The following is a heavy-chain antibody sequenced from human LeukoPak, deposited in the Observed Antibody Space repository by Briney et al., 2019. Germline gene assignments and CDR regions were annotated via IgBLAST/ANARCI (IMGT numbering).Heavy chain of an antibody. D-gene: IGHD3-9*01. CDR3: ARRHLSARAFDI. J-gene: IGHJ4*02. Sequence: GESLKISCKGTGYSFTTYWIGWVRQVPGKGLEWMGIIYPRDSDTRYSPSFQGQVTISADKSITTAYLQWSSLKASDTAMYYCARRHLSARAFDIWGQGTLVIVSS. CDR2: IYPRDSDT. CDR1: GYSFTTYW. V-gene: IGHV5-51*01.